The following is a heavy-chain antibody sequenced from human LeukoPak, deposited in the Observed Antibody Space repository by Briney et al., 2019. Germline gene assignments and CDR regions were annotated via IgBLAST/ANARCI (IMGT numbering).Heavy chain of an antibody. J-gene: IGHJ4*02. V-gene: IGHV3-74*01. Sequence: GGSLRLSCAASGVSLSTTWMHWVRQAPGKGLMWVSHVSSDGSRTYADSGKGRFTVSRDNNKDMVYLQMSSLRAEDTAVYYCATDGAYGLTHWGQGTLVTVSS. CDR1: GVSLSTTW. CDR2: VSSDGSRT. D-gene: IGHD3-16*01. CDR3: ATDGAYGLTH.